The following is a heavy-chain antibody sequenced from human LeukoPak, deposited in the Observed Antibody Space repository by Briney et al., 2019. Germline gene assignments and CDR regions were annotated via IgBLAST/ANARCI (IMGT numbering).Heavy chain of an antibody. CDR2: ISVDGSAT. V-gene: IGHV3-30*04. J-gene: IGHJ4*02. CDR1: GFTFQNYA. Sequence: GGSLRLSCAASGFTFQNYAMNWLRQTPDRGLFWVAAISVDGSATNYADSVKGRFTVSRDNSKNTLYLQMNNLRPDDTAVYYCARDFGYWGQGTLVTVSS. CDR3: ARDFGY.